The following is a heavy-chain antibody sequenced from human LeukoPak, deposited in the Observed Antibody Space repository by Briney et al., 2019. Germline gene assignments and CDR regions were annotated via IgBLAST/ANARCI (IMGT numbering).Heavy chain of an antibody. J-gene: IGHJ4*02. V-gene: IGHV3-11*03. D-gene: IGHD3-22*01. CDR3: ASGNGRDYYDSSGYSFDY. CDR1: GFTFSDYY. CDR2: ISSSSSYT. Sequence: KSGGSLRLSCAASGFTFSDYYMSWIRQAPGKGLEWVSYISSSSSYTNYADSVKGRFTISRDNAKNSLYLQMNSLRAEDTAVYYCASGNGRDYYDSSGYSFDYWGQGTLVTVSS.